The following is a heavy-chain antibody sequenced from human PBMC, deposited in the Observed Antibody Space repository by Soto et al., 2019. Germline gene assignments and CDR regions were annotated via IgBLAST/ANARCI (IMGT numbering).Heavy chain of an antibody. J-gene: IGHJ6*02. V-gene: IGHV1-69*01. D-gene: IGHD4-4*01. Sequence: QVQLVQSGAEVKKPGSSVKVSCKASGGTFSSYAISWVRQAPGQGLEWMGGIIPIFGTANYAQKFQGRVTSTADESTSTAYMELSSLRSEDTAVYYCARERMTTVIYYYYGMDVWGQGTTVTVSS. CDR2: IIPIFGTA. CDR3: ARERMTTVIYYYYGMDV. CDR1: GGTFSSYA.